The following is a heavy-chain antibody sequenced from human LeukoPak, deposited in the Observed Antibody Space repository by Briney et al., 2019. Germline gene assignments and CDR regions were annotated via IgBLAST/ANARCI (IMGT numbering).Heavy chain of an antibody. J-gene: IGHJ4*02. V-gene: IGHV4-38-2*02. D-gene: IGHD5-18*01. Sequence: PSETLSLTCTVSGYSISSGHYWGWVRQPPGAGLEWIGSVYQSGTTYYNPSLKSRVTTSVDMSKNQFSLRLRPVTAADTAVYYCARIFIRNGYSSYFDCWGQGTLVTVSS. CDR1: GYSISSGHY. CDR3: ARIFIRNGYSSYFDC. CDR2: VYQSGTT.